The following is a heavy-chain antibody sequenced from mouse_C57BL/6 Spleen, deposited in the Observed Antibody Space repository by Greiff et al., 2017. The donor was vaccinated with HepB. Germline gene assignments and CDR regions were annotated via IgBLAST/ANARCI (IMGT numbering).Heavy chain of an antibody. CDR3: TRKSNDQAMDY. Sequence: QVQLQQSGAELVRPGASVTLSCKASGYTFTDYDMHWVKQTPVHGLEWIGAIDPETGGTAYNQKFKGKAILTADKSSSTAYMELRSLTSEDSAVYYCTRKSNDQAMDYWGQGTSVTVSS. V-gene: IGHV1-15*01. J-gene: IGHJ4*01. CDR2: IDPETGGT. CDR1: GYTFTDYD. D-gene: IGHD2-12*01.